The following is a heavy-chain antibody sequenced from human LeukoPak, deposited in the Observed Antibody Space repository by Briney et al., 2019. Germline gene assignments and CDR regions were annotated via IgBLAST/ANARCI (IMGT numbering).Heavy chain of an antibody. V-gene: IGHV3-30*02. J-gene: IGHJ6*03. CDR2: IRYDGSNK. Sequence: PGGSLRLSCAASGFTFSSYGMHWVRQAPGKGLEWVAFIRYDGSNKYYVDSVKGRFTISRDNSKNTLYLQMNSLRAEDTAVYYCAKDGVVVVPAASPYYYYMDVWGKGTTVTVSS. CDR1: GFTFSSYG. D-gene: IGHD2-2*01. CDR3: AKDGVVVVPAASPYYYYMDV.